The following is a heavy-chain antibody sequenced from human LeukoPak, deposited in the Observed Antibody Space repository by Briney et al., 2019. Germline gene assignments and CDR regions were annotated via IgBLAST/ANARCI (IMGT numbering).Heavy chain of an antibody. Sequence: SETLSLTCAVSGGSISSSNWWSWVRQPPGKGLEWIGEIYHSGSTNYNPSLKSRFTISVDRPKNQFFLNVTSLTAADTAVYYCARSRQASGLFSSWGQGTLVTVSS. J-gene: IGHJ5*02. CDR2: IYHSGST. CDR1: GGSISSSNW. V-gene: IGHV4-4*02. CDR3: ARSRQASGLFSS. D-gene: IGHD3-10*01.